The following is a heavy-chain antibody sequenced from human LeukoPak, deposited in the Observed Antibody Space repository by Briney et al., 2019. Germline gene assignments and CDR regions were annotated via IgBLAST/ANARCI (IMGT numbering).Heavy chain of an antibody. D-gene: IGHD6-19*01. CDR1: GGSISSYY. CDR2: IYYSGST. V-gene: IGHV4-59*01. Sequence: SETLSLTCAVSGGSISSYYWSWIRQPPGKGLEWIGYIYYSGSTNYNPSLKSRVTISVDTSKNQFSLKLSSVTAADTAVYYCASEGLAVAGTQRGFDYWGQGTLVTVSS. CDR3: ASEGLAVAGTQRGFDY. J-gene: IGHJ4*02.